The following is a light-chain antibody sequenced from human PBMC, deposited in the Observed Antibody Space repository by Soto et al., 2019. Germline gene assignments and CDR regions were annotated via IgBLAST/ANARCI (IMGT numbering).Light chain of an antibody. V-gene: IGKV3-20*01. CDR1: QSVSSSY. J-gene: IGKJ2*01. CDR3: QQYGSSRYT. Sequence: EMVLTQSPGTLSLSPGEIATLACRASQSVSSSYLAWYQQKPDQAPRLLIYGASSRATGIPDRFSGSGSGTDFTLTISRLEAEDFAVYYCQQYGSSRYTFGQGTKLVIK. CDR2: GAS.